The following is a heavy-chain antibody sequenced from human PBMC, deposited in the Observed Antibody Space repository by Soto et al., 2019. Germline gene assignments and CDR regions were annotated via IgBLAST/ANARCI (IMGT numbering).Heavy chain of an antibody. J-gene: IGHJ4*02. D-gene: IGHD3-22*01. CDR1: GDSISSYY. CDR3: VRGFYDSRGYSNPFDS. V-gene: IGHV4-59*01. CDR2: IHYSGST. Sequence: PSETLSLTCTVSGDSISSYYWSWIRQTPGKGLECIGYIHYSGSTNYNPSLESRLSMSIDSSKNQFSLQLTSVTAADTALYYCVRGFYDSRGYSNPFDSWGQGTQVTVS.